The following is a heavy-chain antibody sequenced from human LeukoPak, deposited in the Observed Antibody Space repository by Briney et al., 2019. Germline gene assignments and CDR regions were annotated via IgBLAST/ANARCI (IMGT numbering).Heavy chain of an antibody. CDR1: GFTFSSYA. J-gene: IGHJ4*02. CDR2: ISGSGGNT. CDR3: AKDSNIWFGESSDY. Sequence: GRSLRLSCAASGFTFSSYAMSWVRQAPGKGLEWVSAISGSGGNTYYADSVKGRFTISRDNSKNTLYLQLNSLRAEDTAVYYCAKDSNIWFGESSDYWGQGTLVTVSS. V-gene: IGHV3-23*01. D-gene: IGHD3-10*01.